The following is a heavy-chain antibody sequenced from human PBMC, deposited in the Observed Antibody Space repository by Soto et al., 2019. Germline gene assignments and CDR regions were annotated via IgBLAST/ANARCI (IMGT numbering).Heavy chain of an antibody. Sequence: QAHLVESGGGLVKPGGSLRLSCAASGFTFSDYYMSWIRQAPGKGLEWVSYISSSGNTVYYADSVEGRFTISRDNAQKSLYLQMNSLRAEDTAVYYCARDSRVYHGSGSSIDGWGQGTLVTVSS. CDR1: GFTFSDYY. V-gene: IGHV3-11*01. CDR2: ISSSGNTV. J-gene: IGHJ4*02. CDR3: ARDSRVYHGSGSSIDG. D-gene: IGHD3-10*01.